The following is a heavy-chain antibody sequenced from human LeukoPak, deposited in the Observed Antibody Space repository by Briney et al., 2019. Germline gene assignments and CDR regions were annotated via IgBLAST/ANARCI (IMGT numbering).Heavy chain of an antibody. J-gene: IGHJ5*02. D-gene: IGHD1-7*01. CDR1: GGTFRSYT. V-gene: IGHV1-69*04. Sequence: SVKVSCKASGGTFRSYTISWVRQAPGQGLEWMGRIIPILGIANYAQKFQGRVTITADKSTSTAYMELSSLRSEDTAVYYCAREKRTGTTLDNWFDPWGQGTLVTVSS. CDR2: IIPILGIA. CDR3: AREKRTGTTLDNWFDP.